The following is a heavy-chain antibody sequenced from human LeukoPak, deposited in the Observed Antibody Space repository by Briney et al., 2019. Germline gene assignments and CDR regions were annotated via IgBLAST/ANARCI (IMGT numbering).Heavy chain of an antibody. D-gene: IGHD3-10*01. J-gene: IGHJ4*02. CDR2: ISSSDSTI. CDR3: ARSRAHDSGTYRPIYYFDY. Sequence: GGSLRLSCAASGFTFSSYEMHWVRQAPGKGLEWVSYISSSDSTIYYADSVKGRFTISRDNAKNSLYLQMNSLRADDTAVYYCARSRAHDSGTYRPIYYFDYWGQGILVTVSS. CDR1: GFTFSSYE. V-gene: IGHV3-48*03.